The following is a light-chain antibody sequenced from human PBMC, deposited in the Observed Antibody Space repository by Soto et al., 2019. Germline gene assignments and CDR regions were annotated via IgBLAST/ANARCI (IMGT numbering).Light chain of an antibody. CDR3: QSYESSRRGDV. CDR2: GNN. Sequence: QSVLTHPPSVSGGPGQRATIACAASSSNVAAGNDVQWHHQLPGTAPKLLIFGNNNRPSGVPDRFSGSKSGPSASLAISGLQAEDEAVYYCQSYESSRRGDVFGTGTTLTLL. V-gene: IGLV1-40*01. CDR1: SSNVAAGND. J-gene: IGLJ1*01.